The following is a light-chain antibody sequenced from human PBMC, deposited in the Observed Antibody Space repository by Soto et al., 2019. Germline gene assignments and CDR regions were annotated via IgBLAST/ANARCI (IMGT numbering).Light chain of an antibody. V-gene: IGLV1-44*01. CDR2: TNN. CDR3: ASWDDSLNALV. J-gene: IGLJ2*01. Sequence: QAVVTQPPSLSETPGQRVTISCSGSRSNIGRNIVNWYQQLPGMAPKLLMSTNNQRSSGVPDRFSGSKSGSSASLAISGLQSEDEAAYYCASWDDSLNALVFGGGTQLTVL. CDR1: RSNIGRNI.